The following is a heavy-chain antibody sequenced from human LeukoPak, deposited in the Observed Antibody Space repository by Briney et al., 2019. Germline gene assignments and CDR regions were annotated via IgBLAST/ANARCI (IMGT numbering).Heavy chain of an antibody. CDR1: GFTFSSYG. V-gene: IGHV3-30*18. D-gene: IGHD6-19*01. CDR2: ISYDGSNK. J-gene: IGHJ4*02. Sequence: GRFLRLSCAASGFTFSSYGMQWVRQAPGKGLGGVAVISYDGSNKYYADSVKGRFTISRGNSKNTLYLQMNSLRAEDTAVYYCAKDSVQWLEGVKDYWGQGTLVTVSS. CDR3: AKDSVQWLEGVKDY.